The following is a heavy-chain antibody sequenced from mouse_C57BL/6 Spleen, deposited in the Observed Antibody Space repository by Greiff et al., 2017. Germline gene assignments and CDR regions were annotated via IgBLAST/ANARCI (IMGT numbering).Heavy chain of an antibody. CDR2: ISSGGDYI. Sequence: EVKLLESGEGLVKPGGSLKLSCAASGFTFSSYAMSWVRQTPEKRLEWVAYISSGGDYIYYADTVKGRFTISRDNARNTLYLQMSSLKSEDTAMYYCTREGYEGFAYWGQGTLVTVSA. D-gene: IGHD2-10*02. V-gene: IGHV5-9-1*02. CDR3: TREGYEGFAY. CDR1: GFTFSSYA. J-gene: IGHJ3*01.